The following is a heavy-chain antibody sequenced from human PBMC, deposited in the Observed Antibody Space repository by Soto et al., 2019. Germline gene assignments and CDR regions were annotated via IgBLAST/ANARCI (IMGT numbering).Heavy chain of an antibody. J-gene: IGHJ4*02. D-gene: IGHD5-18*01. CDR2: ISAYNGNT. Sequence: QVQLVQSGAEVKKPGASVKVSFKASGYTFTRYGISWVRQAPGQGLEWMGWISAYNGNTNYAQKLQGRVTMTTDTSTSTAYMELRSLRSDDTAVYYCASSLLVGYGLEGESDWGQGTLVTVSS. CDR3: ASSLLVGYGLEGESD. V-gene: IGHV1-18*01. CDR1: GYTFTRYG.